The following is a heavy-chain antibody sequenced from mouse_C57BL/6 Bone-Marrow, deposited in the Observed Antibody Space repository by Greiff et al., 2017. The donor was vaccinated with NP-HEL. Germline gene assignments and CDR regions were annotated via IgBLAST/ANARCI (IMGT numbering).Heavy chain of an antibody. V-gene: IGHV1-63*01. Sequence: VKLVESGAELVRPGTSVKMSCKASGYTFTNYWIGWAKQRPGHGLEWIGDIYPGGGYTNYNEKFKGKATLTADKSSSTAYMQFSSLTSEDSAIYYCARSGGNSNWDLYAMDYWGQGTSVTVSS. J-gene: IGHJ4*01. CDR3: ARSGGNSNWDLYAMDY. D-gene: IGHD4-1*01. CDR2: IYPGGGYT. CDR1: GYTFTNYW.